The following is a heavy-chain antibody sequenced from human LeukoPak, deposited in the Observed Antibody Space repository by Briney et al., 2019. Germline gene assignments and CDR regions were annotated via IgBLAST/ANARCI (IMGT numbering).Heavy chain of an antibody. V-gene: IGHV3-30*18. Sequence: GGSLRLSCAASGFTFSSYAMSWVRQAPGKGLEWVAVISYDGSNKYYADSVKGRFTISRDNSKNTLYLQMNSLRAEDTAVYYCAKDTSGGADYWGQGTLVTVSS. D-gene: IGHD2-15*01. CDR2: ISYDGSNK. J-gene: IGHJ4*02. CDR3: AKDTSGGADY. CDR1: GFTFSSYA.